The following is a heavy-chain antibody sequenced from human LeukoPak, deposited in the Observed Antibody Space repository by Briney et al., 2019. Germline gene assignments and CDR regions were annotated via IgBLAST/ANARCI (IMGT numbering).Heavy chain of an antibody. D-gene: IGHD1-26*01. CDR1: GFTFSSYA. J-gene: IGHJ6*02. Sequence: GGSLRLSCAATGFTFSSYAMSWVRQAPGKGLEWVSAISGSGGSTYYADSVKGRFTISRDNSKNTLYLQMNSLRAEDTAVYYCARDPEGGSYYYGMDVWGQGTTVTVSS. CDR3: ARDPEGGSYYYGMDV. V-gene: IGHV3-23*01. CDR2: ISGSGGST.